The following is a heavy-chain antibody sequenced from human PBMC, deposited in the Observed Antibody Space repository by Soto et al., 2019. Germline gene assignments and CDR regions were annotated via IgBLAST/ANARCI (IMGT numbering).Heavy chain of an antibody. D-gene: IGHD5-18*01. CDR1: GGSFSGYY. CDR2: INHSGST. J-gene: IGHJ4*02. V-gene: IGHV4-34*01. CDR3: ARGYSYATRFPY. Sequence: SETLSLICAVYGGSFSGYYWSWIRQPPGKGLEWIGEINHSGSTNYNPSLKSRVTISVDTSKNQFSLKLSSVTAAVTAVYYCARGYSYATRFPYWGQGTLVTVSS.